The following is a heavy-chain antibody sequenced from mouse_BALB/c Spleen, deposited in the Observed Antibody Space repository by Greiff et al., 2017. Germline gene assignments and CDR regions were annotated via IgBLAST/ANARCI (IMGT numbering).Heavy chain of an antibody. D-gene: IGHD2-2*01. CDR1: GYTFTSYW. J-gene: IGHJ3*01. Sequence: QVQLQQPGAELVRPGASAKLSCKASGYTFTSYWINWVKQRPGQGLEWIGNIYPSDSYTNYNQKFKDKATLTVDKSSSTAYMQLSSPTSEDSAVYYCTRGIYYGYDGFAYWGQGTLVTVSA. CDR3: TRGIYYGYDGFAY. CDR2: IYPSDSYT. V-gene: IGHV1-69*02.